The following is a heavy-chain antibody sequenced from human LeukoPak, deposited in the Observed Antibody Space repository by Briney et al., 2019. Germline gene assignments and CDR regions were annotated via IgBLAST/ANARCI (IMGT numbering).Heavy chain of an antibody. Sequence: SETLSLTCTVSGDSISSSSYYWGWIRQPPGKGLEWIGSIYYSGSTCYNPSLKSRVTISVDTSKNQFSLKLSSVTAADTAVYYCARHPTGYLSGWPDYFDNSGQGTLVTVSS. V-gene: IGHV4-39*01. CDR2: IYYSGST. CDR1: GDSISSSSYY. D-gene: IGHD6-19*01. CDR3: ARHPTGYLSGWPDYFDN. J-gene: IGHJ4*02.